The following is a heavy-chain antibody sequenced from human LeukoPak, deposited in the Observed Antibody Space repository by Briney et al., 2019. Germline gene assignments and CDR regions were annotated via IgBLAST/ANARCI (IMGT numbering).Heavy chain of an antibody. J-gene: IGHJ4*02. CDR3: ARGARTSHSLDY. CDR2: MNPNSGNT. D-gene: IGHD2-2*01. CDR1: GYTFTSYD. V-gene: IGHV1-8*03. Sequence: ASVKVSCKASGYTFTSYDINWVRQATGQGLEWMGWMNPNSGNTGYAQKFQGRVTITADKSTSTAYMELSSLRSEDTAVYYCARGARTSHSLDYWGQGTLVTVSS.